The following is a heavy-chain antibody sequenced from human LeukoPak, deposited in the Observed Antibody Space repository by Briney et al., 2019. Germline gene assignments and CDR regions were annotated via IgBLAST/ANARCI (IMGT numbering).Heavy chain of an antibody. CDR3: ARERERITIFGVVISPTQYMDV. CDR1: GGSISSHY. J-gene: IGHJ6*03. Sequence: SETLSHTCSVSGGSISSHYWSWIRQPPGKGRDWRGYIYYRGITNYNPPLKSRFNISVETSKNECSLKLSSVTAAEPAVYYCARERERITIFGVVISPTQYMDVWGKGTTVTVSS. V-gene: IGHV4-59*11. CDR2: IYYRGIT. D-gene: IGHD3-3*01.